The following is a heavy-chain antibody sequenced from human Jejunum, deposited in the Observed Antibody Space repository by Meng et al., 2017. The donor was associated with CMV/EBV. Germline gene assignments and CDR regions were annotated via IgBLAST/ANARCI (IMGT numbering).Heavy chain of an antibody. Sequence: QVQLVQSGAEVRKPGASVTVSCKASGGTFSSYAISWVRQAPGQGLEWMGWINTHTGNPTYGQGFTGRFVLSSDTSVSTANLQISSLKAEDTAVYYCARGGPYPDSSGFHWYFDLWGRGTLVTVSS. CDR2: INTHTGNP. CDR1: GGTFSSYA. V-gene: IGHV7-4-1*02. CDR3: ARGGPYPDSSGFHWYFDL. D-gene: IGHD3-22*01. J-gene: IGHJ2*01.